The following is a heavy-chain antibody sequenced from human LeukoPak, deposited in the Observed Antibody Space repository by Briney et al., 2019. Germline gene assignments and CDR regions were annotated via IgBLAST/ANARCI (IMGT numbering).Heavy chain of an antibody. J-gene: IGHJ3*02. CDR1: GFTIRNYA. D-gene: IGHD4-17*01. CDR3: ARAMDQHDYGDYDAFDI. Sequence: PGGSLRLSCTASGFTIRNYAMSWVRQAPGKGLEWVSAISGDGTTTHYADSVKGRFTISRDNSKNTLYLQMNSLRTEDTAVYYCARAMDQHDYGDYDAFDIWGQGTMVTVSS. V-gene: IGHV3-23*01. CDR2: ISGDGTTT.